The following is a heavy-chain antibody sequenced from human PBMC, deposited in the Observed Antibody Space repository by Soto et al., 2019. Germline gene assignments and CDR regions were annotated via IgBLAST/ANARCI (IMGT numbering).Heavy chain of an antibody. CDR1: GFTFSSYS. V-gene: IGHV3-21*01. Sequence: GESLKISCAASGFTFSSYSMNWVRQAPGKGLEWVSSISSSSSYIYYADSGKGRFTISRDNAKNSLYLQMNSRRAEDTAVYYCARDSPTIFGVVIDYWGQGTLVTVSS. CDR2: ISSSSSYI. J-gene: IGHJ4*02. CDR3: ARDSPTIFGVVIDY. D-gene: IGHD3-3*01.